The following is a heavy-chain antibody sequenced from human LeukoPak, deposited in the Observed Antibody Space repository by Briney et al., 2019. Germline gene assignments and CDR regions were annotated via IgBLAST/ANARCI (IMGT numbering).Heavy chain of an antibody. V-gene: IGHV4-39*01. CDR2: IYYSGST. D-gene: IGHD2-2*01. CDR3: ARQYCSSTSCYDRYYYYYYMDV. J-gene: IGHJ6*03. Sequence: SETLSLTCTVSGGSISSSSYYWGWIRQPPGKGLEWIGSIYYSGSTYYNPSLKSRVTISVDTSKNQFSLKLSSVTAADTAVYYCARQYCSSTSCYDRYYYYYYMDVWGKGTTVTVSS. CDR1: GGSISSSSYY.